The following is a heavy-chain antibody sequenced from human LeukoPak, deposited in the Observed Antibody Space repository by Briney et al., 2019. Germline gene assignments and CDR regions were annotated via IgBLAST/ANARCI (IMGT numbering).Heavy chain of an antibody. CDR1: GFTFSSYA. CDR2: ISGSGDST. V-gene: IGHV3-23*01. J-gene: IGHJ4*02. CDR3: ARESSTSQTNLFDY. Sequence: PGGSLRLSCAASGFTFSSYAMSWVRQAPGKGLEWVSAISGSGDSTYYADSVKGRFTISRDNSENTLYLRMNSLRAEDTAIYYCARESSTSQTNLFDYWGQGTLVTVSS. D-gene: IGHD6-6*01.